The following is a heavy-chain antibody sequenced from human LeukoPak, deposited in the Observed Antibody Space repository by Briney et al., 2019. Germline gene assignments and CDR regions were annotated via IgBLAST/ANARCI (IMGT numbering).Heavy chain of an antibody. V-gene: IGHV3-20*04. CDR3: ARGSGAFDI. J-gene: IGHJ3*02. CDR2: INWDGGST. CDR1: GFTFDDYC. Sequence: PGGSLRPSCAASGFTFDDYCMTWVRQAPGKGLEWVSDINWDGGSTGYADSVKGRFTISRDNAKNSLYLQMSSLRAEDTALYYCARGSGAFDIWGQGTMVTVSS.